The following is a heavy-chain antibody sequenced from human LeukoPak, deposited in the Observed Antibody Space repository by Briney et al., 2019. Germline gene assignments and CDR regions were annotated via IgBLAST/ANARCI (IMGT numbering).Heavy chain of an antibody. J-gene: IGHJ3*01. V-gene: IGHV4-59*08. CDR1: GVPIDNYY. CDR2: VYSSGNT. CDR3: ARQWGTRFDV. Sequence: SETLSLTCTVSGVPIDNYYWTWIRQPPGKRLEWTGYVYSSGNTNYNPSLKSRVTISVDTSKKQFSLKLSSVTAADTALYYCARQWGTRFDVWGQGTMVAVSS. D-gene: IGHD3-16*01.